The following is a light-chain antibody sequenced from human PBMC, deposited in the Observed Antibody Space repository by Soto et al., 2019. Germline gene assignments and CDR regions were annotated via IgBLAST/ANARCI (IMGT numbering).Light chain of an antibody. Sequence: QSALTQPASVSGSPGQSITISCPGTSSDVGGYNYVSWYQQHPGKAPKLMIYDVSNRPSGVSNRFSGSKSGNTASLPISGLQAEDEADYYCSSYTSSSLYVFGTGTKVTVL. CDR2: DVS. V-gene: IGLV2-14*01. CDR1: SSDVGGYNY. CDR3: SSYTSSSLYV. J-gene: IGLJ1*01.